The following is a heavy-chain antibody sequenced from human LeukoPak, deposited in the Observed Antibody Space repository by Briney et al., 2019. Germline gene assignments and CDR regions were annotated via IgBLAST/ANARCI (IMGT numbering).Heavy chain of an antibody. J-gene: IGHJ5*01. CDR1: GFALKSYS. Sequence: GGSLRLSCGGSGFALKSYSLTWVRQAPGKGLEWVSSISSTSAYIHYADSVKGRFTISRDNVDNVVYLEMNGLRAEDTATYCCARVAVSGPTGWFDSWGQGTLVIVSS. D-gene: IGHD2-8*02. CDR2: ISSTSAYI. V-gene: IGHV3-21*01. CDR3: ARVAVSGPTGWFDS.